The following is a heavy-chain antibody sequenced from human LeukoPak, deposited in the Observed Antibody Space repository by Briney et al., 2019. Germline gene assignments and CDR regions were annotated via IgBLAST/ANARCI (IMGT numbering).Heavy chain of an antibody. D-gene: IGHD3-10*01. CDR1: GFTFSSYA. CDR3: AKDNGRILWFGELFPIDYGMDV. V-gene: IGHV3-23*01. Sequence: PGGSLRLSCAASGFTFSSYAMNWVRQAPGKGLEWVSAISGSGGSTYYADSVKGRFTISRDNSKNTLYLQMNSLRAEDTAVYYCAKDNGRILWFGELFPIDYGMDVWGQGTTVTVSS. CDR2: ISGSGGST. J-gene: IGHJ6*02.